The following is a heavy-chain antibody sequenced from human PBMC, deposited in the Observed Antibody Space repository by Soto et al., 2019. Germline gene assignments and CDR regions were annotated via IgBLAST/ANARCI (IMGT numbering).Heavy chain of an antibody. CDR1: GFIFSNYA. CDR2: ISHDGRNK. D-gene: IGHD2-2*01. CDR3: ATLPDTILGLSVAHDAFAF. J-gene: IGHJ3*01. Sequence: QVQLLESGGGVVQPGKSVRLSCAASGFIFSNYAMHWVRQAPGKGLEWVADISHDGRNKYHADSVGGRFTISRDNSKNALYLQMDSLTAEDTALYYCATLPDTILGLSVAHDAFAFWGQGTTVTVSS. V-gene: IGHV3-30*03.